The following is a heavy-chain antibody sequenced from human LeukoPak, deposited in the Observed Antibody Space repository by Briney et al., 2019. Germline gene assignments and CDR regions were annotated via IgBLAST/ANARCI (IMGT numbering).Heavy chain of an antibody. D-gene: IGHD6-13*01. V-gene: IGHV3-23*01. J-gene: IGHJ6*02. CDR2: ISGSGGST. CDR3: GWHYGMDV. CDR1: GFTFSDYA. Sequence: GGSLRLSCAASGFTFSDYAMTWVRQAPGKGLEWVSVISGSGGSTYYADSVKGRFTISRDNSKNTLYLQMNSLRAEDTAVYYCGWHYGMDVWGQGTTVTVSS.